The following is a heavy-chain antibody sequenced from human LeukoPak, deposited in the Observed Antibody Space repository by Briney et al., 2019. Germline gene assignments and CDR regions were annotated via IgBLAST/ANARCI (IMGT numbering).Heavy chain of an antibody. D-gene: IGHD6-13*01. CDR2: ISSTGSYI. Sequence: GGSLRLSCAASGFIFSSYGMNWVRQAPGKGLKWVSSISSTGSYIYYADSLKGRFTISRDNAKNSLYLQMNSLRAEDAAVYYCARRQSTIAAAFDYWGQGTLVTVSS. CDR3: ARRQSTIAAAFDY. CDR1: GFIFSSYG. V-gene: IGHV3-21*01. J-gene: IGHJ4*02.